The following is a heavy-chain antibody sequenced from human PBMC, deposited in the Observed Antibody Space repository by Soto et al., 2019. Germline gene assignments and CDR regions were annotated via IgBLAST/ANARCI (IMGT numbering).Heavy chain of an antibody. Sequence: PSGTLSLTCTVSGGSISSGVYYCSWIRQHPGKGLEWIGYIYYSGSTYYNPSLKSRVTISVDTSKNQFSLKLSSVTAADTAVYYCARVPPLTDYYDSSGYPWYFDYCARGTPVTVSS. D-gene: IGHD3-22*01. CDR2: IYYSGST. CDR1: GGSISSGVYY. V-gene: IGHV4-31*03. CDR3: ARVPPLTDYYDSSGYPWYFDY. J-gene: IGHJ4*01.